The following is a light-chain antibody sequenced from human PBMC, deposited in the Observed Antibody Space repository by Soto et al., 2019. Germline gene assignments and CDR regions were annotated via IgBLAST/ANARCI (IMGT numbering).Light chain of an antibody. CDR1: TIDIGGYNF. Sequence: QSALTQPASVSGSPGQSITISSPGTTIDIGGYNFVSWYQQHPGKAPKLIIFEVNKRPSGVSNRFSGSKSGNTASLTISGLQAEDEADYYCFSYTSSTTNVFGTGTKLTVL. CDR2: EVN. CDR3: FSYTSSTTNV. J-gene: IGLJ1*01. V-gene: IGLV2-14*01.